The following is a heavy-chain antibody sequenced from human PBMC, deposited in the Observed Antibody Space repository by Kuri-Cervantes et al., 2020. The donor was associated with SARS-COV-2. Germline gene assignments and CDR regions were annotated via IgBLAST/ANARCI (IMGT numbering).Heavy chain of an antibody. V-gene: IGHV4-59*08. CDR1: GASISSYY. CDR3: ARQGTIGPAAIEYYDY. J-gene: IGHJ4*02. Sequence: SETLSLTCTVSGASISSYYWSWIRQPPWKGLEWIGNIYYSEGTKYNPSLKGRVTISVDTSKNQFSLKLSSVPAADTAVYYCARQGTIGPAAIEYYDYWGQGTLVTVSS. CDR2: IYYSEGT. D-gene: IGHD2-2*01.